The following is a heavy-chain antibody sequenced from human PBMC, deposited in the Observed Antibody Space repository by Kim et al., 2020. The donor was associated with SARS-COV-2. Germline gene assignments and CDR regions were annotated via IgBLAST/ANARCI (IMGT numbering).Heavy chain of an antibody. Sequence: SETPSLTCTVSGGSISSNYWSWIRQPPGKGLEWIGYIYYRGSTNYNPSLQSRVIMSIDTSKNQFSLKLSSVTAADTAVYYCAREMLHNWFDPWGQGTLVT. J-gene: IGHJ5*02. V-gene: IGHV4-59*13. CDR2: IYYRGST. CDR1: GGSISSNY. CDR3: AREMLHNWFDP. D-gene: IGHD2-15*01.